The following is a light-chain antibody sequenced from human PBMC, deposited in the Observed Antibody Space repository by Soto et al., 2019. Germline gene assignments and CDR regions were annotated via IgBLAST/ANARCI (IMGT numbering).Light chain of an antibody. CDR3: SSHTSSSTVV. CDR1: SSDVGGYNY. J-gene: IGLJ2*01. Sequence: QSALTQPASVSGSPGQSITISCTGTSSDVGGYNYVSWYQQHPGKAPKLMICEVSNRPSGVSNRFSGSKSGNTASLTISGLQAEDEADYYCSSHTSSSTVVFGGGTKLTVL. CDR2: EVS. V-gene: IGLV2-14*01.